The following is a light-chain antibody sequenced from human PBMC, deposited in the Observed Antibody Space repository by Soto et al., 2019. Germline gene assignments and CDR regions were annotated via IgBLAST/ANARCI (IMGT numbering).Light chain of an antibody. Sequence: DIQMTQSPSSVSASLGDSVTITCRASQDISNWLAWYQQKPGQAPNLLIYSVSTLQSGVPSRFSGSGSGTEFTLTIGRLQPEDFAAYYCQQANSFPYTFGQGTKLEIK. CDR3: QQANSFPYT. CDR2: SVS. CDR1: QDISNW. J-gene: IGKJ2*01. V-gene: IGKV1D-12*01.